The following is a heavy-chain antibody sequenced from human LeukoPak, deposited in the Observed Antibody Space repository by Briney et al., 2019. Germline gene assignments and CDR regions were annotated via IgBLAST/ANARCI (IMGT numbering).Heavy chain of an antibody. CDR1: GGTFSSYA. V-gene: IGHV1-69*13. CDR2: IIPIFGTA. CDR3: ARGGGTTYYDILTGYKKNWFDP. J-gene: IGHJ5*02. Sequence: SVKVPCKASGGTFSSYAISWVRQAPGQGLEWMGGIIPIFGTANYAQKFQGRVTITADESTSTAYMELSSLRSEDTAVYYCARGGGTTYYDILTGYKKNWFDPWGQGTLVTVSS. D-gene: IGHD3-9*01.